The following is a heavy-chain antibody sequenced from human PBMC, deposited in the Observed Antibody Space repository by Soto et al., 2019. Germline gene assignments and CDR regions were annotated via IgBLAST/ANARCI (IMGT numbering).Heavy chain of an antibody. CDR1: GSSISNYW. CDR2: INEDGSEK. V-gene: IGHV3-7*04. Sequence: EVQLVESGGGLVQPGGSLRLSCAASGSSISNYWMSWVRQAPGKGLEWVADINEDGSEKHYVDSVKGRFTISRDNAKNSLYLQTNSLRVEDTAVYYCARGWRYTFDMWGQGRMVTVSS. J-gene: IGHJ3*02. CDR3: ARGWRYTFDM. D-gene: IGHD1-20*01.